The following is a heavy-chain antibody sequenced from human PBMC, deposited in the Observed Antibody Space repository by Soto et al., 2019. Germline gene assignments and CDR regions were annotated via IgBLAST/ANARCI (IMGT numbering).Heavy chain of an antibody. CDR1: GGSISSSSYY. CDR3: ATPEKDIVVVPAAMSYGLYFDY. Sequence: QLQLQESGPGLVKPSETLSLTCTVSGGSISSSSYYWGWIRQPPGKGLEWIGSIFYSGSTYYNPSLKSRVTISVDTSKTQFSLKLSSVTAADTAVYYCATPEKDIVVVPAAMSYGLYFDYWGQGTLVTVSS. D-gene: IGHD2-2*01. CDR2: IFYSGST. V-gene: IGHV4-39*01. J-gene: IGHJ4*02.